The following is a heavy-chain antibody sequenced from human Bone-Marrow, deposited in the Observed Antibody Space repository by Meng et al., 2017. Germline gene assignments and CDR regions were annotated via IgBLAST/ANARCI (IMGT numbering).Heavy chain of an antibody. V-gene: IGHV4-38-2*02. J-gene: IGHJ4*02. CDR2: IYHSGST. CDR1: GYSISSGYY. D-gene: IGHD2-21*02. Sequence: SETLSLTCTVSGYSISSGYYWGWIRQPPGKGLEWIGSIYHSGSTYYNPSLKSRVTISVDTSKNHFSLKLSSVTAADTAVYYCARDVGCGGDCYGGYWGQGTLVTVSS. CDR3: ARDVGCGGDCYGGY.